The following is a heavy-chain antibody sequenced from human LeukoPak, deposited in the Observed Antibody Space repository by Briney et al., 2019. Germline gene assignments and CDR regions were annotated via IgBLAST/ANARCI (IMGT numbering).Heavy chain of an antibody. D-gene: IGHD2-21*01. J-gene: IGHJ4*02. CDR2: LNTDGSNT. CDR1: GFTFSSSW. V-gene: IGHV3-74*01. Sequence: GGSLRLSCVASGFTFSSSWIHWVRQVPGKGLVWVSRLNTDGSNTACADSVEGRFTLSSDNAKNTVYLQMNSLRAEDTGVYYCARGAVAPDNWGQGTLVIVSS. CDR3: ARGAVAPDN.